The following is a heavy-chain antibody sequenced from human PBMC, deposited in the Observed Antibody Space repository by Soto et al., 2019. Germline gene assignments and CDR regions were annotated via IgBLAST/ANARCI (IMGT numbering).Heavy chain of an antibody. J-gene: IGHJ1*01. V-gene: IGHV3-49*03. CDR1: GFTFGDYA. CDR3: VAGGVPSGTVDFQH. CDR2: IRSRTNGGTT. Sequence: EVQPVESGGGLVQPGRSLRLSCTTSGFTFGDYAISWFRQAPGKGLEWIGFIRSRTNGGTTEYAASAKGRFSISRDDYKSIAYLQMNSLKTEDTAVYFCVAGGVPSGTVDFQHWGQGTLVTVSS. D-gene: IGHD2-2*01.